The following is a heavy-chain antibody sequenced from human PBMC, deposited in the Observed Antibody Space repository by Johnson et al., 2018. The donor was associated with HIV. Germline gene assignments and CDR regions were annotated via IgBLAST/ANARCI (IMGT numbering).Heavy chain of an antibody. CDR3: AGAFTIRDAFDI. V-gene: IGHV3-11*04. CDR1: GFTFSDYY. CDR2: ISSSGSTI. J-gene: IGHJ3*02. D-gene: IGHD3-10*01. Sequence: QVQLVESGGALVKPGGSLRLSCAASGFTFSDYYMTWVRQAPGKGLEWISYISSSGSTIYYADSVMGRFTISRDNAKNSLYLQMNSLRAEDTAVYYCAGAFTIRDAFDIWGQGTMVTVSS.